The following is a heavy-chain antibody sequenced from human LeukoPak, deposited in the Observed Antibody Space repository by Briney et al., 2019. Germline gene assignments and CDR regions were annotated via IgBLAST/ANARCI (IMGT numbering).Heavy chain of an antibody. CDR3: ARVKAYYYDSSGYYGY. V-gene: IGHV3-7*01. CDR1: GFTFSSYA. J-gene: IGHJ4*02. Sequence: PGGSLRLSCAASGFTFSSYAMSWVRQAPGKGLEWVANIKQDGSEKYYVDSVKGRFTISRDNAKNSLYLQMNSLRAEDTAVYYCARVKAYYYDSSGYYGYWGQGTLVTVSS. CDR2: IKQDGSEK. D-gene: IGHD3-22*01.